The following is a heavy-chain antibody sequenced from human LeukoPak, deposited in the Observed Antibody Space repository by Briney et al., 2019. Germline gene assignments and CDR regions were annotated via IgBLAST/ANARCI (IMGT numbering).Heavy chain of an antibody. CDR2: IGSGTSYT. D-gene: IGHD1-14*01. CDR3: AREEPSRVYYYYIDV. J-gene: IGHJ6*03. Sequence: GGSLRLSCAVSGFSFSTYSFNWVRQSPGKGREWVSSIGSGTSYTYYADSVKGRFTISRDDAKNSLYLQMDSLRAEDTGVYYCAREEPSRVYYYYIDVWGNGTTVTVSS. V-gene: IGHV3-21*01. CDR1: GFSFSTYS.